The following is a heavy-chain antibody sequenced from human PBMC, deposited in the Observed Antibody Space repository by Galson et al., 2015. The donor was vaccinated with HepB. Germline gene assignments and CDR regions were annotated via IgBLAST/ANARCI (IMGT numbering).Heavy chain of an antibody. CDR3: VKLRGSGSYKSYWFDC. J-gene: IGHJ5*01. V-gene: IGHV3-23*01. CDR2: ITGSGGMT. Sequence: SLRLSCAASGFTFRTYAMPWVRQAPGKGLEWVSGITGSGGMTFYADSVKGRFTISRDNSKNTLCLQMNSLRAEDTAVYYCVKLRGSGSYKSYWFDCWGQGTLATVSS. D-gene: IGHD1-26*01. CDR1: GFTFRTYA.